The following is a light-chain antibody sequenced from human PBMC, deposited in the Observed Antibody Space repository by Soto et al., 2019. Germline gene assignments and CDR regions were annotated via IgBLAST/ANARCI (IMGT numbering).Light chain of an antibody. CDR1: SGHSNYA. J-gene: IGLJ2*01. CDR2: LNSDGSH. CDR3: QTWGSGIVV. Sequence: QSVLTQSPSASASLGASVKLTCTLSSGHSNYAIAWHQQQSEKGPRYLMKLNSDGSHSKGDGIPDRFSGSNSGAERYLTISSLQSEDEADYYCQTWGSGIVVFGGGTQLTVL. V-gene: IGLV4-69*01.